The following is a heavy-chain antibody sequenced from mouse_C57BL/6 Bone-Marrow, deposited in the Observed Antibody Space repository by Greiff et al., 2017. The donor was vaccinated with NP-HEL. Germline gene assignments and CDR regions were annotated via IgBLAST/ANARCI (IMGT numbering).Heavy chain of an antibody. CDR3: AREIPPRS. Sequence: EVKLVESGGGLVKPGGSLKLSCAASGFTFSSYAMSWVRPTPEKRLEWVATISDGGSYTYYPDNVKGRFTISRDNAKNNLYLQMSHLKSEDTAMYYCAREIPPRSWGQGTTLTVSS. CDR1: GFTFSSYA. V-gene: IGHV5-4*01. CDR2: ISDGGSYT. J-gene: IGHJ2*01.